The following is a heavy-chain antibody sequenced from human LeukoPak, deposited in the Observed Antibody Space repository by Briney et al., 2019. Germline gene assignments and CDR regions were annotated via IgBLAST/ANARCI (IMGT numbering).Heavy chain of an antibody. CDR1: GYTFISYH. J-gene: IGHJ4*02. CDR2: INPSGGST. V-gene: IGHV1-46*01. D-gene: IGHD2-2*01. Sequence: ASVKVSCKASGYTFISYHMHWVRQAPGQGLEWMGIINPSGGSTTYAQKFQGRVTMTRDTSTSTVYMELSSLRSDDTAVYYCARDCSTISCPKLDYWGQGTLVTVSS. CDR3: ARDCSTISCPKLDY.